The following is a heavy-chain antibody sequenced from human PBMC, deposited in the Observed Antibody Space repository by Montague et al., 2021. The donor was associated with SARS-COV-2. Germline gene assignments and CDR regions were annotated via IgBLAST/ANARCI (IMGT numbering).Heavy chain of an antibody. V-gene: IGHV4-39*07. D-gene: IGHD3-16*01. J-gene: IGHJ4*02. CDR3: VAGGDSAKAGAY. Sequence: DTLSLTCTVSGGSIANSHKYWGWVRQPPGKGLEWIGSALYTGTPYDHPSLTARVTISLDTSKNQFSLKMYSVTAADTATYFCVAGGDSAKAGAYWGQGTLVTVSS. CDR2: ALYTGTP. CDR1: GGSIANSHKY.